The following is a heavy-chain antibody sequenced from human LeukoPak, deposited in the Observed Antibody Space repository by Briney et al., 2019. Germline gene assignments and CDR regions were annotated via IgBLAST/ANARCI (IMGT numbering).Heavy chain of an antibody. V-gene: IGHV3-7*01. CDR3: ARVKSSSWYYYYYYMDV. CDR2: IKQDGSEK. Sequence: GGSLRLSCAASGFTFSSYWMSWVRQAPGKGMEWVANIKQDGSEKYYVDSVKGRFTISRDNAKKSLYLQMNSLRAEDTAVYYCARVKSSSWYYYYYYMDVWGKGTTVTVSS. CDR1: GFTFSSYW. D-gene: IGHD6-13*01. J-gene: IGHJ6*03.